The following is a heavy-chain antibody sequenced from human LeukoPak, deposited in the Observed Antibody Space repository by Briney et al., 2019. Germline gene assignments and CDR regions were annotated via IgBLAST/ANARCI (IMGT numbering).Heavy chain of an antibody. CDR3: ARDWGLAGNDAFDI. V-gene: IGHV3-7*01. J-gene: IGHJ3*02. CDR2: MNRDGSEK. D-gene: IGHD3-16*01. CDR1: GFTFSSYW. Sequence: GGSLRLSCAASGFTFSSYWMSWVRQAPGKGLEWVANMNRDGSEKNYVDSIKGRFTISRDNAANSLYLQMNSLRVEDTAVYYCARDWGLAGNDAFDIWGQGTKVTVSS.